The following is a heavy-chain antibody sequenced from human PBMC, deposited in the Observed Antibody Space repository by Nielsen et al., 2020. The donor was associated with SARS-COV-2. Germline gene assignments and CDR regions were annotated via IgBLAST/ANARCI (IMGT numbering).Heavy chain of an antibody. D-gene: IGHD3-16*02. J-gene: IGHJ4*02. CDR1: GFTFDDYA. CDR3: ARDPSPEGSNYDYVWGSYRETPY. Sequence: SLRLSCAASGFTFDDYAMHWVRQAPGKGLEWVSGISWNSGSIGYADSVKGRFTISRDNAKNSLYLQMNSLRAEDTALYYCARDPSPEGSNYDYVWGSYRETPYWGQGTLVTVSS. V-gene: IGHV3-9*01. CDR2: ISWNSGSI.